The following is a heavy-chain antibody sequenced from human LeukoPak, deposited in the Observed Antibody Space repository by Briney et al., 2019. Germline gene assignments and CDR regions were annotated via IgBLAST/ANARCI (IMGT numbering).Heavy chain of an antibody. Sequence: GGSLRLSCAASGFTFSSYAMTWVRQAPGKGLEWVSGISGSGGSTYYADSVKGRFTISRDNAKNSLYLQMNSLRAEDTALYYCAKMTGDFDYWGQGTLVTVSS. CDR2: ISGSGGST. CDR3: AKMTGDFDY. D-gene: IGHD3-9*01. V-gene: IGHV3-23*01. J-gene: IGHJ4*02. CDR1: GFTFSSYA.